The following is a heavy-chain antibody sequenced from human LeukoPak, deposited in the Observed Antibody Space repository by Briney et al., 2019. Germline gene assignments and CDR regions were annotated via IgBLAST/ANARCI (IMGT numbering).Heavy chain of an antibody. V-gene: IGHV3-23*01. CDR1: GFTFSSYA. CDR2: ISGSGGTT. J-gene: IGHJ4*02. CDR3: AKVRRYSYGFSDY. D-gene: IGHD5-18*01. Sequence: GGSLRLSCAASGFTFSSYAMSWVRQAPGKGLEWVSAISGSGGTTYYANSVKGRFTFSRGNSKNTLYLQMNSLRAEDTAVYYCAKVRRYSYGFSDYWGQGTLVTVSS.